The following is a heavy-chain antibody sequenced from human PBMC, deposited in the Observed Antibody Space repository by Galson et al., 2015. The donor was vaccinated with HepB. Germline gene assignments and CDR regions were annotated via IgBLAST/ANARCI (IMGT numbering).Heavy chain of an antibody. J-gene: IGHJ4*02. CDR3: AKDPRDAGEGWYFDY. D-gene: IGHD5-24*01. Sequence: SLRLSCAASGFTFSSYGMHWVRQAPGKGLEWVAVISYDGSNKYYADSVKGRFTISRDNSKNTLYLQMNSLRAEDTAVYYCAKDPRDAGEGWYFDYWGQGTLVTVSS. CDR2: ISYDGSNK. V-gene: IGHV3-30*18. CDR1: GFTFSSYG.